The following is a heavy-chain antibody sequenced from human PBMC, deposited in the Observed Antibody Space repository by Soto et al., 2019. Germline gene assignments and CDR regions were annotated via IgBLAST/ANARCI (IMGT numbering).Heavy chain of an antibody. D-gene: IGHD6-25*01. CDR2: IYYSGST. J-gene: IGHJ3*02. CDR3: INERSGAFDI. CDR1: GGSISSYY. V-gene: IGHV4-59*01. Sequence: SETLSLTCTVSGGSISSYYWSWIRQPPGKGLEWIGYIYYSGSTNYNPSLKSRVTISVDTSKNQFSLKLSSVTAADTAVYYCINERSGAFDIWGQGTIVTVSS.